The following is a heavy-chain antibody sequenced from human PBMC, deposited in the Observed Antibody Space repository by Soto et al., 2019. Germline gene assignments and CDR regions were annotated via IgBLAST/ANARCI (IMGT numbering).Heavy chain of an antibody. D-gene: IGHD5-12*01. CDR3: ARELVAVTAFDI. V-gene: IGHV4-39*07. Sequence: SETLSLTCTVSGGSISSSSYYWGWIRQPPGKGLEWVGSIYYSGSTYYDPSLKSRVTISVDTSKNQFSLKLSIVTAADTAVYYCARELVAVTAFDIWGQGTMVTVSS. CDR2: IYYSGST. J-gene: IGHJ3*02. CDR1: GGSISSSSYY.